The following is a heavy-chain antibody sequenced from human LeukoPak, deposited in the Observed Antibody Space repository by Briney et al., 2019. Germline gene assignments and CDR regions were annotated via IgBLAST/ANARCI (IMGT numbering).Heavy chain of an antibody. Sequence: ASVKVSCKASGGTFSSYAISWVRQAPGQGLEWMGGIIPIFGTANYAQKFQGRVTITTDESTSTAYMELSSLRSEDTAVYYCARGRRGNYYYYYTDVWGKGTTVTVSS. D-gene: IGHD3-16*01. V-gene: IGHV1-69*05. J-gene: IGHJ6*03. CDR2: IIPIFGTA. CDR3: ARGRRGNYYYYYTDV. CDR1: GGTFSSYA.